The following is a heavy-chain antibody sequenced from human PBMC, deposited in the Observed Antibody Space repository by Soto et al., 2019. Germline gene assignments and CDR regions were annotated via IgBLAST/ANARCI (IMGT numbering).Heavy chain of an antibody. D-gene: IGHD2-21*02. CDR1: GFSFSSYV. CDR2: TSYDGNNR. CDR3: AGVYYGGDSVNNF. J-gene: IGHJ4*02. Sequence: PGGSLRLSCAGSGFSFSSYVLSWVRQAPGRGLEWVAATSYDGNNRYYADSVKGRFIISRDNSKNTLDLEMETPRPEDTAVYYCAGVYYGGDSVNNFWAQGTPVTVSS. V-gene: IGHV3-30-3*01.